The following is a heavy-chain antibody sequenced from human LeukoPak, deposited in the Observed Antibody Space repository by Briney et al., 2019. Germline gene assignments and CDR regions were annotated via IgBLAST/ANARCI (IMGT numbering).Heavy chain of an antibody. CDR1: GGTFSSYA. V-gene: IGHV1-69*05. J-gene: IGHJ4*02. D-gene: IGHD3-22*01. Sequence: SVKVSCKASGGTFSSYAISWVRQAPGQGLEWMGRIIPIYGTANYAQKFQGRVTITTDESTSTAYMELSSLRSEDTAVYYCARVLSYYDSSGYPPFDWGQGTLVTVSS. CDR3: ARVLSYYDSSGYPPFD. CDR2: IIPIYGTA.